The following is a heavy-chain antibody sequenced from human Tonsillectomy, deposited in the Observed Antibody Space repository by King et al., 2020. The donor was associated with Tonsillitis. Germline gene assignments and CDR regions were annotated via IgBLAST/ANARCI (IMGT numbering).Heavy chain of an antibody. V-gene: IGHV3-7*02. CDR3: ATSDYDFWSGYYTGDY. D-gene: IGHD3-3*01. CDR2: IKQDGSEK. J-gene: IGHJ4*02. Sequence: VQLVESGGGLVQPGGSLRLSCAASGFTFSSYWMSWVRQAPGKGLEWVANIKQDGSEKYYVESVKGRFTISRDNAKNSLYLQMNSLRAEDTAVYYCATSDYDFWSGYYTGDYWGQGTLVTVSS. CDR1: GFTFSSYW.